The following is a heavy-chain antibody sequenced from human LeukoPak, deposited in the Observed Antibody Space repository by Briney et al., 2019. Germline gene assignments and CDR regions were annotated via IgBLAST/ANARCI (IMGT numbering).Heavy chain of an antibody. CDR1: GFTFSDYY. J-gene: IGHJ4*02. CDR3: ARDKYDFWSGYHPFDY. CDR2: ISSSGSTI. V-gene: IGHV3-11*04. Sequence: GSLRLSCAASGFTFSDYYMSWLRQAPGKGLEWVSYISSSGSTIYYADSVKGRFTISRDNAKNSLYLQMNSLRAEDTAVYYCARDKYDFWSGYHPFDYWGQGTLVTVSS. D-gene: IGHD3-3*01.